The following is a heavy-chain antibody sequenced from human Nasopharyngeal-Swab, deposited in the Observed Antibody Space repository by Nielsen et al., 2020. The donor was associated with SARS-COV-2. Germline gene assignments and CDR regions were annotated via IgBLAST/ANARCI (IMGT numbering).Heavy chain of an antibody. J-gene: IGHJ3*02. CDR1: GFTFNSYS. D-gene: IGHD2-15*01. CDR2: ISSSSTYI. CDR3: ARHCSGVSCYSEFAFDI. V-gene: IGHV3-21*01. Sequence: GGSLRLSCAASGFTFNSYSMNCVRQAPGKGLEWVSSISSSSTYIYYADSVKGRFTISRDNAKNSLYLQMNSLRAEDTAVYYCARHCSGVSCYSEFAFDIWGQGTMVTVSS.